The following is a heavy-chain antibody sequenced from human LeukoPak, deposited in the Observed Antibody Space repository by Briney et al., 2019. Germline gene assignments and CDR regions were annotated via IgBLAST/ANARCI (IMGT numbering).Heavy chain of an antibody. CDR1: GYMFTNYW. CDR2: IYPGDSDT. J-gene: IGHJ4*02. Sequence: GESLKISCKGSGYMFTNYWIGWVRQMPGKGLEWMGIIYPGDSDTRYSPSFQGQVTISADKSISTAYLQWGSLKASDTAMYYCARRGDSSGYDFDYWGQGTLVTVSS. CDR3: ARRGDSSGYDFDY. D-gene: IGHD3-22*01. V-gene: IGHV5-51*01.